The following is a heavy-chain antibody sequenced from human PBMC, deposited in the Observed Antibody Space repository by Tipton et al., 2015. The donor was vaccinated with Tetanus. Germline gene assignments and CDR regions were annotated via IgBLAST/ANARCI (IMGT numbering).Heavy chain of an antibody. CDR2: INRDGSDK. CDR3: ARVHTPGLLGRYPLDY. CDR1: GFIFNNYW. V-gene: IGHV3-7*01. J-gene: IGHJ4*02. D-gene: IGHD2-21*02. Sequence: QLVQSGGGLVQPGGSLRLSCSASGFIFNNYWMSWVRQAPGKGLEWVANINRDGSDKYYVDSVKGRFTISRDEAKNSLYLQMSSLRADGTGVYFCARVHTPGLLGRYPLDYWGQGTLVTVSS.